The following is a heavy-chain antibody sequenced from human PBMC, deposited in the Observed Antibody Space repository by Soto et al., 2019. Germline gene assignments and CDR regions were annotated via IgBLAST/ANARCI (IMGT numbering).Heavy chain of an antibody. CDR2: INSDGTQT. Sequence: EVQLVESGGGLVQPGGSLRLSCAASGFTFSSHWMHWVRQAPGKGLVWVSRINSDGTQTAADSVKGRFTISRDNAKNTLYLQMNSLRAEDTAVYYCARGGVEGLPRQPRSDYWGQGTLVTVSS. V-gene: IGHV3-74*01. CDR1: GFTFSSHW. J-gene: IGHJ4*02. CDR3: ARGGVEGLPRQPRSDY. D-gene: IGHD3-3*01.